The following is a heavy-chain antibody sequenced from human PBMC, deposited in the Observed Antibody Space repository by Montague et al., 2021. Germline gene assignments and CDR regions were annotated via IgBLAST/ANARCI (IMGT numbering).Heavy chain of an antibody. CDR3: AKQDYFVSGTSYYCFVP. D-gene: IGHD3-10*01. V-gene: IGHV4-34*10. CDR1: GGSFCRDY. J-gene: IGHJ5*02. CDR2: MHHSGTT. Sequence: SETLSLTCAVSGGSFCRDYWSWIRQPPGKGLEWLGAMHHSGTTNNNPSLKSRVTMSIDTSKNQFSLKLTFVTAADTAVYYCAKQDYFVSGTSYYCFVPWGQGILVTVSS.